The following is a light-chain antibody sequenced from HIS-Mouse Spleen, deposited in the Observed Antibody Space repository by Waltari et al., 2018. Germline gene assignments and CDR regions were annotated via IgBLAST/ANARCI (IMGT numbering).Light chain of an antibody. V-gene: IGLV2-23*01. CDR1: SSDGGSYNL. CDR3: CSYAGSSTWV. Sequence: QSALTQPASVSGSPGQSITISCTGTSSDGGSYNLVSWYQQHQGKAPKLMIYEGSKRPSGVSNRFSGSKSGNTASLTISGLQAEDEADYYCCSYAGSSTWVFGGGTKLTVL. CDR2: EGS. J-gene: IGLJ3*02.